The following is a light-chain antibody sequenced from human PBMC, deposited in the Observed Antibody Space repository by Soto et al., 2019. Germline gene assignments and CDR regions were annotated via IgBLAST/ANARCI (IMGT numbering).Light chain of an antibody. CDR1: RDIDNY. Sequence: DIQMTQSPSSLSASVGDRVTITCQASRDIDNYLNWYQQKPGKAPNLLIYDASNLETGVPLRFIGSRSGTHFTLNISSLQPEDIGTYYCHQYDNRPFTFGQGPKLEIK. J-gene: IGKJ2*01. CDR2: DAS. V-gene: IGKV1-33*01. CDR3: HQYDNRPFT.